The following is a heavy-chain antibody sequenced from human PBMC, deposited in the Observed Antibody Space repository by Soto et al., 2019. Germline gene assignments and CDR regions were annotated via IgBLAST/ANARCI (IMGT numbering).Heavy chain of an antibody. V-gene: IGHV4-39*07. CDR3: AKDVSYYGF. CDR1: GGSISSSSYY. J-gene: IGHJ4*02. CDR2: IYYSGST. Sequence: PSETLSLTCTVSGGSISSSSYYWGWIRQPPGKGLEWIGSIYYSGSTYYNPSLKSRVTISVDTSKNQFSLKLSSVTAEDTAVYYCAKDVSYYGFWGQGTLVTVSS.